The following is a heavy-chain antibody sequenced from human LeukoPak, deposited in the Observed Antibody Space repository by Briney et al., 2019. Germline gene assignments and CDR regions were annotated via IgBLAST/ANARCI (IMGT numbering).Heavy chain of an antibody. CDR3: AREGSDRYGGNPRLDV. J-gene: IGHJ4*02. D-gene: IGHD4-23*01. CDR2: IDYSGST. CDR1: GDSISSYY. Sequence: SETLSLTCAVSGDSISSYYWSWIRQPPGKGLEWIGYIDYSGSTNYYPSLKSRVNISVDTSKNQFSLKLSSVTAADTAVYYCAREGSDRYGGNPRLDVWGQGTLVTVSS. V-gene: IGHV4-59*01.